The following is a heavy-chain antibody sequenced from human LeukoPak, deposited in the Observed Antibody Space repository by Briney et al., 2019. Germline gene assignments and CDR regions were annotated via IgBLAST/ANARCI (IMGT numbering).Heavy chain of an antibody. CDR2: IKADGSEK. J-gene: IGHJ4*02. CDR3: ARESSVVRGVITDFDY. D-gene: IGHD3-10*01. CDR1: GFNFNDYY. Sequence: PGGSLRLSCAASGFNFNDYYMSWVRQAPGKGLEWVANIKADGSEKFYVDSVKGRFTISRDNAKNSLYLQMNSLRAEDTAVYYCARESSVVRGVITDFDYWGQGTLVTVSS. V-gene: IGHV3-7*01.